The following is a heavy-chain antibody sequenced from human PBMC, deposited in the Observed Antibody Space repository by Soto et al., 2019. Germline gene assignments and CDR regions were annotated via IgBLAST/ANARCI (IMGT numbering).Heavy chain of an antibody. D-gene: IGHD5-18*01. J-gene: IGHJ4*02. Sequence: HPGGSLRLSCAASGFTFSSYAMSWVRQAPGKGLEWVSAISGSGGSTYYADSVKGRFTISRDNSKNTLYLQMNSLRAEDTAVYYCAKEGDTAMVIRCYLDYWGQGTLVTVSS. CDR2: ISGSGGST. CDR1: GFTFSSYA. V-gene: IGHV3-23*01. CDR3: AKEGDTAMVIRCYLDY.